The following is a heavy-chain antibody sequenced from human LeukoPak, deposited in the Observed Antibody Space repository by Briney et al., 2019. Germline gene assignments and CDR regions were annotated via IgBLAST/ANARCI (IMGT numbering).Heavy chain of an antibody. CDR2: IIPILGIA. D-gene: IGHD5-18*01. CDR3: ARGLPEYYFDY. J-gene: IGHJ4*02. CDR1: RGTFSSYA. V-gene: IGHV1-69*04. Sequence: SVKVSCKASRGTFSSYAISWVRQAPGQGLEWMGRIIPILGIANYAQKFQGRVTITADKSTSTAYMELSSLRSEDTAVYYCARGLPEYYFDYWGQGTLVTVSS.